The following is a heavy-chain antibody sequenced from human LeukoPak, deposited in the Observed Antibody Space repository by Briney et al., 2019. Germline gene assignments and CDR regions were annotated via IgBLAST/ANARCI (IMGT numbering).Heavy chain of an antibody. J-gene: IGHJ5*02. CDR1: GYTFTSYY. V-gene: IGHV1-46*01. D-gene: IGHD6-13*01. Sequence: ASVKVSCKASGYTFTSYYMHWVRQAPGQGPEWMGIINPSGGSTSYAQKFQGRVTMTRDTSTSTVYMELSSLRSEDTAVYYCAKSSIAAAPFDPWGQGTLVTVSS. CDR3: AKSSIAAAPFDP. CDR2: INPSGGST.